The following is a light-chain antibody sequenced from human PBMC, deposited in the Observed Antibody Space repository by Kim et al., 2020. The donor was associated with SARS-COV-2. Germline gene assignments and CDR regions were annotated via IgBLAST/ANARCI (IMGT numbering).Light chain of an antibody. J-gene: IGKJ5*01. V-gene: IGKV3-20*01. Sequence: LCPGERATLSCRANQSVSSSYLAWYQQKPGQAPRLLIYGASSRATGIPDRFSGSGSGTDFTLTISRLEPEDFAVYYCQQYGSSATFGQGTRLEIK. CDR1: QSVSSSY. CDR2: GAS. CDR3: QQYGSSAT.